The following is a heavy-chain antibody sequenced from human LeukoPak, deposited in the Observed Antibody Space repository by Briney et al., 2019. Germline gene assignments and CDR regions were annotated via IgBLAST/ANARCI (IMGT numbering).Heavy chain of an antibody. CDR2: INSDGSST. J-gene: IGHJ6*02. CDR3: ARGEAPGTVFGGMAV. Sequence: PGGSLRLSCAASGFTFSSYWMHWVRQAPGKGLVWVSRINSDGSSTSYADSVKGRFTISRDNAKNTLYLQMNSLRSEDTAVYCCARGEAPGTVFGGMAVWGQGTAVTVSS. V-gene: IGHV3-74*01. CDR1: GFTFSSYW. D-gene: IGHD3-16*01.